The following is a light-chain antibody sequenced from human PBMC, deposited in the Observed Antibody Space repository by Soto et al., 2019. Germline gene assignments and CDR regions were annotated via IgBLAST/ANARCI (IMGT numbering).Light chain of an antibody. Sequence: QSALTQPPSASGSPGQSVTISCTGTSSDVGGYNYVSWYQQHPGKAPKLMIYEVFKRPSGVPDRFSGSKSGNTASLTVSGVHAEDEAAYYCSSYAASDNFVVFGGGTKLTVL. J-gene: IGLJ2*01. CDR3: SSYAASDNFVV. V-gene: IGLV2-8*01. CDR2: EVF. CDR1: SSDVGGYNY.